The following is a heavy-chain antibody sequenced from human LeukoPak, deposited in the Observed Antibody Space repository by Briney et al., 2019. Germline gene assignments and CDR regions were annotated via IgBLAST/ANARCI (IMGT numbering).Heavy chain of an antibody. Sequence: PGGSLRLSCAASGFTFSSNYMSWVRQAPGKGLEWVSVIYSGGSTYYADSVKGRFTISRDNSKNTLYLQMNSLRAEDTAVYYCAKDRLRALGYYYDSSGYREYYFDYWGQGTLVTVSS. CDR3: AKDRLRALGYYYDSSGYREYYFDY. V-gene: IGHV3-53*01. CDR1: GFTFSSNY. CDR2: IYSGGST. J-gene: IGHJ4*02. D-gene: IGHD3-22*01.